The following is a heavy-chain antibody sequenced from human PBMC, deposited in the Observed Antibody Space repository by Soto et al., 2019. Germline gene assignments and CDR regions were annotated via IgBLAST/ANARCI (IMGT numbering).Heavy chain of an antibody. D-gene: IGHD5-12*01. CDR3: ASQRAEMATSEFDC. CDR1: GGSISSYY. J-gene: IGHJ4*02. V-gene: IGHV4-59*12. Sequence: SETLSLTCTVSGGSISSYYWSWIRQPPGKGLEYIAYIYYSGTTNYNPSLKSRVTISVDTSKKQFSLKLSSVTAADTAVYYCASQRAEMATSEFDCWGQGALVTVSS. CDR2: IYYSGTT.